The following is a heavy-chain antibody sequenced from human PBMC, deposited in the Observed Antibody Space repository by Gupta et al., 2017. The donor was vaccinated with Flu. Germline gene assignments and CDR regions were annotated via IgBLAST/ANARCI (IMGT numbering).Heavy chain of an antibody. Sequence: EEQLVESGGGLVQPGGSLSLPCAASGSRFGSYGLDWVRQAPGKGLEWVANIAADDSVKNYADSVKGRFTISRDDAKDSLYLQMNSLRAEDTAIYYCARNRGWQQFDYWGQGALVTVAS. J-gene: IGHJ4*02. V-gene: IGHV3-7*01. CDR2: IAADDSVK. D-gene: IGHD3-10*01. CDR1: GSRFGSYG. CDR3: ARNRGWQQFDY.